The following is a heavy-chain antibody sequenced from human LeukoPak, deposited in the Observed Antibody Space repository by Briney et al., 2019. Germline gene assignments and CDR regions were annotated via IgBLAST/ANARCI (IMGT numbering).Heavy chain of an antibody. CDR1: GFTFSSHA. Sequence: PGGSLRLSCAVSGFTFSSHAMTWVRQAPGKGLQWVSSISISGDSTYYADSVKGRFTISRDNSKNTLYLQMNSLRAEDTAVYYCAKDPELGIDYWGQGTLVTVSS. CDR3: AKDPELGIDY. V-gene: IGHV3-23*01. CDR2: ISISGDST. J-gene: IGHJ4*02. D-gene: IGHD6-6*01.